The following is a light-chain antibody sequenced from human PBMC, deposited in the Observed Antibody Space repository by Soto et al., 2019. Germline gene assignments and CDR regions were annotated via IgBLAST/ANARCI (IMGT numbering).Light chain of an antibody. J-gene: IGKJ5*01. CDR2: TAS. CDR3: QQYDNWPPIT. Sequence: DIQMTQSPSSLSASGGDRVTITCRASQNIATYLNWYQQTPGKAPKLLIYTASTLQSGVPSRFSGSGSGTDFTLTISSLQPEDFAVYYCQQYDNWPPITFGQGTRLEIK. CDR1: QNIATY. V-gene: IGKV1-39*01.